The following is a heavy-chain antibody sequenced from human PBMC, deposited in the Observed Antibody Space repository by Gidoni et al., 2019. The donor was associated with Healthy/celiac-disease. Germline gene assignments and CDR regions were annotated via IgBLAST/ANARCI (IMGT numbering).Heavy chain of an antibody. D-gene: IGHD4-4*01. CDR3: ARDTGPGLAFDI. Sequence: TVSSNYMSWVRQAPGKGLEWVSVIYSGGSTYYADSVKGRFTISRDNSKNTLYLQMNSLRAEDTAVYYCARDTGPGLAFDIWGQGTMVTVSS. CDR1: TVSSNY. V-gene: IGHV3-66*01. CDR2: IYSGGST. J-gene: IGHJ3*02.